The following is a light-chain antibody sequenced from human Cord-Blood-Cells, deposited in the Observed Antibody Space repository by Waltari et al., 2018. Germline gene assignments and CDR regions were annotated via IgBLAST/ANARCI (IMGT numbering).Light chain of an antibody. CDR1: SSNIGAGYD. Sequence: QSVLTQPPSVSGAPGQRVTISCTGSSSNIGAGYDVHWYQQPPGTAPKLLIYGNSNRPSGVPDRFSGSKSGTSASLAITGLQAEDEADYYCQSYDNSLSGYVFGTGTKVTVL. V-gene: IGLV1-40*01. CDR2: GNS. J-gene: IGLJ1*01. CDR3: QSYDNSLSGYV.